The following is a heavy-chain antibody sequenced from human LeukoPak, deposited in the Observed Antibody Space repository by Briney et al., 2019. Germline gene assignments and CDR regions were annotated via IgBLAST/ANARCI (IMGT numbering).Heavy chain of an antibody. D-gene: IGHD6-19*01. CDR1: GFTFSSYG. Sequence: GGSLRLSCAASGFTFSSYGMHWVRQAPGKGLEWVAVMSYDESNKHYADSVKGRFTISRDNSKNTLYLQMNSLRAEDTAVYYCAKDIYSSGSQIDYWGQGTLVTVSS. CDR3: AKDIYSSGSQIDY. CDR2: MSYDESNK. V-gene: IGHV3-30*18. J-gene: IGHJ4*02.